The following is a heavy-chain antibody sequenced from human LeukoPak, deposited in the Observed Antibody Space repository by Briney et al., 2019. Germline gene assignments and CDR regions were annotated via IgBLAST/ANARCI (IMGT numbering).Heavy chain of an antibody. D-gene: IGHD6-19*01. V-gene: IGHV3-48*03. CDR1: EFTFSSYE. CDR2: ISSSGSTI. Sequence: GGSLRLSCAASEFTFSSYEMNWVRRAPGKGLEWVSYISSSGSTIYYADSVKGRFTVSRDNAKNSLYLQINSLRAEDTAVYYCARAGSSGWYYFDYWGQGTLVTVSS. J-gene: IGHJ4*02. CDR3: ARAGSSGWYYFDY.